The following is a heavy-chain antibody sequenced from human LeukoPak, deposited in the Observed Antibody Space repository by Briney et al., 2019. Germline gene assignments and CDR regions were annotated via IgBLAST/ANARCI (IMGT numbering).Heavy chain of an antibody. D-gene: IGHD5-24*01. CDR1: GGSISSHY. V-gene: IGHV4-59*11. Sequence: SETLSLTCTVSGGSISSHYWSWIRQPPGKGLEWIGYIYYRGSTNYNPSLKSRVTISVDTSKNQFSLKLSSVTAADTAVYYCARERRWLQSMGPLDYYYYYMDVWGKGTTVTVSS. CDR3: ARERRWLQSMGPLDYYYYYMDV. J-gene: IGHJ6*03. CDR2: IYYRGST.